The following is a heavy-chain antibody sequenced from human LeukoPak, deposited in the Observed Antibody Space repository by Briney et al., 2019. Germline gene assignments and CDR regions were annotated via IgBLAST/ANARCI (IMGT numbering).Heavy chain of an antibody. Sequence: GESLRLSCAASGFSFSTYWMSWVRQAPGKGLEWVANINQDGTEKYYVDSVKGRFTVSRDNAKNSLYLQMNSLRAEDTAVYYCARDPSSGWYLKGWFDPWGQGTLVTVSS. CDR2: INQDGTEK. J-gene: IGHJ5*02. V-gene: IGHV3-7*01. CDR1: GFSFSTYW. CDR3: ARDPSSGWYLKGWFDP. D-gene: IGHD6-19*01.